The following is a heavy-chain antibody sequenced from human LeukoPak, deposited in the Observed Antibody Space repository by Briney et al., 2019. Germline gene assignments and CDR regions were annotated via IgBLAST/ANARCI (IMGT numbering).Heavy chain of an antibody. D-gene: IGHD3-22*01. CDR1: GGSISSTNY. CDR3: TRGPYYFDSSGYSVPRFDY. CDR2: FYYSGST. Sequence: SETLSLTCTVSGGSISSTNYWGWISQPPGKGLEWIGSFYYSGSTYYNPSLKSRVIISVDTSKNQFSLKLSSVTAADTAVYYCTRGPYYFDSSGYSVPRFDYWGQGTLVTVSS. V-gene: IGHV4-39*07. J-gene: IGHJ4*02.